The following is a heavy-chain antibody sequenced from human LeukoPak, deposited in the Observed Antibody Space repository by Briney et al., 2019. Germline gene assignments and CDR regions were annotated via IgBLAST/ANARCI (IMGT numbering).Heavy chain of an antibody. CDR3: ARFPPRDWFDP. V-gene: IGHV4-31*03. J-gene: IGHJ5*02. CDR1: GGSISSGGYY. CDR2: IYYSGST. Sequence: SQTLSLTCTVSGGSISSGGYYWSWIRQHPGKGLEWIGYIYYSGSTYYNPSLKSRVTMSVDTSKNQFSLKLSSVTAADTAVYYCARFPPRDWFDPWGQGTLVTVSS.